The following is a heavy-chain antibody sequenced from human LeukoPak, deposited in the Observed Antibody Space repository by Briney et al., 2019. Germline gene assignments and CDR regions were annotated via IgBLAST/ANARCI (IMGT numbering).Heavy chain of an antibody. CDR3: ARDRHSSKPFDY. J-gene: IGHJ4*02. CDR2: INHSGST. V-gene: IGHV4-34*01. CDR1: GGSFSGYY. Sequence: PSETLSPTCAVYGGSFSGYYWSWIRQPPGKGLEWIGEINHSGSTNYNPSLKSRVTISVDTSKNQFSLKLSSVTAADTAVYYCARDRHSSKPFDYWGQGTLVTVSS. D-gene: IGHD6-13*01.